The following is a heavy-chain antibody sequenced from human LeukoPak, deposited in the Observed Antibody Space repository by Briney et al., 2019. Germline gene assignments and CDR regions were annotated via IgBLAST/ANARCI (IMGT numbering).Heavy chain of an antibody. Sequence: ASVKVSCKASGYTFTSYDINWVRQATGQGLEWMGWMNPNSGNTDYAQKFQGRVTMTRDTSISTAYMELSRLRSDDTAVYYCAREGRIVVVPAAINYYYYGMDVWGQGTTVTVSS. CDR3: AREGRIVVVPAAINYYYYGMDV. CDR2: MNPNSGNT. CDR1: GYTFTSYD. D-gene: IGHD2-2*01. J-gene: IGHJ6*02. V-gene: IGHV1-8*01.